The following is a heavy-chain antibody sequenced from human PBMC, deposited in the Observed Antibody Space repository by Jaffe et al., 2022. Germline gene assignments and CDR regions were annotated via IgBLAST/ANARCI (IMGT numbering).Heavy chain of an antibody. V-gene: IGHV3-21*01. CDR1: GFTLSYS. CDR3: ARSPPQDAFDI. Sequence: EVQLVESGGGLVKPGGSLRLSCAASGFTLSYSMNWVRQAPGKGLEWVSSISSSSDHIYYGDSVKGRFIISRDNAENSLYLQMNSLRAEDTAVYYCARSPPQDAFDIWGQGTMVTVSS. J-gene: IGHJ3*02. CDR2: ISSSSDHI.